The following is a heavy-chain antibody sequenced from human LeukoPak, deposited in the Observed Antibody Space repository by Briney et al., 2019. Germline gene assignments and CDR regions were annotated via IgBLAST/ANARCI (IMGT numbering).Heavy chain of an antibody. D-gene: IGHD3-16*01. CDR2: IYHSGST. V-gene: IGHV4-30-2*01. CDR3: ARSFKPSTSWYFDL. J-gene: IGHJ2*01. CDR1: GGSISSGGYS. Sequence: SETLSLTCAVSGGSISSGGYSWSWIRQPPGKGLEWIGYIYHSGSTYYNPSLKSRVTISVDRSKNQFSLKLSSVTAADTAVYYCARSFKPSTSWYFDLWGRGTLVTVSS.